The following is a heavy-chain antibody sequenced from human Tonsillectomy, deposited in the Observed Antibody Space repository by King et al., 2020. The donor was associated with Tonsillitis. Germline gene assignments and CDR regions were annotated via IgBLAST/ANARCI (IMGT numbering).Heavy chain of an antibody. J-gene: IGHJ4*02. Sequence: VQLVESGGGVVQPGRSLRLSCAASGFTFSSYGMHWVRQAPGKGLEWVALISYDGSNKYYADSVKGRFAFSRYNSKNTLYLQMNSLRAEATAVDYCAKDRAVVDDYFDYWGQGTLFTVSS. CDR2: ISYDGSNK. CDR3: AKDRAVVDDYFDY. CDR1: GFTFSSYG. D-gene: IGHD6-19*01. V-gene: IGHV3-30*18.